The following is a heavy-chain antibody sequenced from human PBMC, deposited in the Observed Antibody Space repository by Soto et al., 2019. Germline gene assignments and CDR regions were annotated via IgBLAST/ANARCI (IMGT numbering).Heavy chain of an antibody. CDR2: IHHSGST. CDR1: RGSFSGYY. CDR3: ARGRVGAAAGPKTSPFHY. D-gene: IGHD6-13*01. J-gene: IGHJ4*02. Sequence: SETLSLTCAVYRGSFSGYYWSWIRQPPGKGLECIGEIHHSGSTNYNPSLKSRVTISVDTSKNQFSLKLSSVTAADTAVYYCARGRVGAAAGPKTSPFHYWGQGTLVTVS. V-gene: IGHV4-34*01.